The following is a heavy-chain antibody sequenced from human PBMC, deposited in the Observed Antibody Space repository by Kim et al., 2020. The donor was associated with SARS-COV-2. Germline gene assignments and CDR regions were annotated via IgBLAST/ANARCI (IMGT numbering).Heavy chain of an antibody. J-gene: IGHJ2*01. CDR3: ARDYCSGGSCYWYFDL. CDR1: GGSFSGYY. Sequence: SETLSLTCAVYGGSFSGYYWSWIRQPPGKGLEWIGEINHSGSTNYNPSLKSRVTISVDTSKNQFSLKLSSVTAADTAVYYCARDYCSGGSCYWYFDLWGRGTLVTVSS. CDR2: INHSGST. D-gene: IGHD2-15*01. V-gene: IGHV4-34*01.